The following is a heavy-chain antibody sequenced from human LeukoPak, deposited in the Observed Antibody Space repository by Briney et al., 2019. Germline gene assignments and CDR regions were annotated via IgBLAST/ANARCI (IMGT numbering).Heavy chain of an antibody. V-gene: IGHV3-13*01. CDR2: IGTAGDT. CDR1: GFTFSSYD. D-gene: IGHD6-13*01. Sequence: GGSLRLSCAASGFTFSSYDMHWVRQAPGKGLEWVSAIGTAGDTYYPGSVKGRFTISRENAKNSLYLQMNSLRAGDTAVYYCARARSSSWFDNYYYYGMDVWGQGTTVTVSS. J-gene: IGHJ6*02. CDR3: ARARSSSWFDNYYYYGMDV.